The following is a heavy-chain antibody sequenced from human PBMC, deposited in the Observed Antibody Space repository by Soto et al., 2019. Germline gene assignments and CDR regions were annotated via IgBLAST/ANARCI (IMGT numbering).Heavy chain of an antibody. V-gene: IGHV4-39*07. Sequence: SETLSLTCTVSGGSISSSSYYWGWIRQTPGKGLEWIGSIYYSGSTYYNPSLKSRVTISVDTSKNQFSLKLSSVTAADTAVYYFTSTYGYGFYYWGQGTLVTVSS. CDR3: TSTYGYGFYY. D-gene: IGHD5-12*01. CDR2: IYYSGST. CDR1: GGSISSSSYY. J-gene: IGHJ4*02.